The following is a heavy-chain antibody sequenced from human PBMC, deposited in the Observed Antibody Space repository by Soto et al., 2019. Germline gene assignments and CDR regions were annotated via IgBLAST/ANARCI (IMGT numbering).Heavy chain of an antibody. CDR1: GFTFSSYA. D-gene: IGHD5-18*01. CDR2: IRGGGGST. J-gene: IGHJ4*02. Sequence: EVQLLESGGGLVQPGGSLRLSCAASGFTFSSYAMGWVRQAPGKGLEWVSAIRGGGGSTYYADSVKGRFTISRDNSKNTLYLQMNSLRAEDTAVYYCAKVSPGGSYGIFDYWGQGNLVTVSS. CDR3: AKVSPGGSYGIFDY. V-gene: IGHV3-23*01.